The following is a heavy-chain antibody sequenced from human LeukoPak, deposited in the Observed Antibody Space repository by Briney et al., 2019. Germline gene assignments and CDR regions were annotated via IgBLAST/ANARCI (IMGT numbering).Heavy chain of an antibody. CDR1: GFTFGDSA. V-gene: IGHV3-49*04. CDR2: IRSKTYGETT. Sequence: PGGSLRLSCTASGFTFGDSAMSWVRQAPGKGLEWVVFIRSKTYGETTEYAASVKGRFTISRDDSNSIAYLQMNSLQTEDTAVYYCTSCSGGSCYYAAFDIWGQGTMVTVSS. D-gene: IGHD2-15*01. CDR3: TSCSGGSCYYAAFDI. J-gene: IGHJ3*02.